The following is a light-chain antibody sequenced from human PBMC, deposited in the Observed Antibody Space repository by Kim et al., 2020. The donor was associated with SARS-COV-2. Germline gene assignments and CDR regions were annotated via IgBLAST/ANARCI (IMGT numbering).Light chain of an antibody. Sequence: VSLSPGQTATITCSGDNLGHKYACWYQQKPGPSPVMVIYEDTKRPSGIPERFSGSTSGNTATLTISGTQSMDEADYYCQAWDSTWVFGGGTQLTVL. V-gene: IGLV3-1*01. J-gene: IGLJ3*02. CDR2: EDT. CDR1: NLGHKY. CDR3: QAWDSTWV.